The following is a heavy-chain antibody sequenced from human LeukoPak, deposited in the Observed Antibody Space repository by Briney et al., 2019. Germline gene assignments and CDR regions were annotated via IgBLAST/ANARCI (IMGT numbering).Heavy chain of an antibody. Sequence: GGSLRLPCAASGFTVSSNYMSWVRQAPGKGLEWVSILYSGGSTYYADSVKGRFTVSRDNSKNTLSLQMNSLRAEDTAVYYCAREPLTGYYFDYWGQGTLVTVSS. CDR2: LYSGGST. CDR1: GFTVSSNY. CDR3: AREPLTGYYFDY. D-gene: IGHD1-14*01. J-gene: IGHJ4*02. V-gene: IGHV3-66*01.